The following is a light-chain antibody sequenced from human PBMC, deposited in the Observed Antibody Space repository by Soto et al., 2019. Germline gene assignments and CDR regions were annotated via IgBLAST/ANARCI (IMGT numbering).Light chain of an antibody. V-gene: IGKV1-39*01. CDR2: GAS. Sequence: DIQVTQSPSSLSTSFGDRVTHTCRASQPITKFLNWFQHKPGEAPKRLIYGASILQDGVPSRFSGSGSGTDYTLTISGLQTEDFATYFCQQSYSVPLTFGGGTKVDI. CDR1: QPITKF. J-gene: IGKJ4*01. CDR3: QQSYSVPLT.